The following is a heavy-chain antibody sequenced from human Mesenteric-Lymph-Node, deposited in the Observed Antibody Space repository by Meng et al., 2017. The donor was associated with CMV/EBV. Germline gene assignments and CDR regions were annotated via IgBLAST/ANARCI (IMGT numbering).Heavy chain of an antibody. CDR1: GIIFSSYW. CDR3: ARDVVYGSGSYWNYYGMDV. J-gene: IGHJ6*02. V-gene: IGHV3-7*01. CDR2: IKQDGSEK. D-gene: IGHD3-10*01. Sequence: GGSLRLSCAASGIIFSSYWMSWVRQAPGKGLEWVANIKQDGSEKYYVDSVKGRFTISRDNAKNSLYLQMNSLRAEDTAVYYCARDVVYGSGSYWNYYGMDVWGQGTTVTVSS.